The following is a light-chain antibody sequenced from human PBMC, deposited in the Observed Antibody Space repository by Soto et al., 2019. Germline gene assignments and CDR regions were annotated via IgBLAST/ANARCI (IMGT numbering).Light chain of an antibody. J-gene: IGKJ4*02. Sequence: DILLTQSPCTLSVSPGERATLSCRASQSVSSSYLAWYQQKTGQAPRLLLYCASTRATGIPARCSGSGCGTEFTLTISSLQSEDFAVYYCQQYNNWLALTFGGGTKVDIK. CDR3: QQYNNWLALT. CDR2: CAS. CDR1: QSVSSSY. V-gene: IGKV3-15*01.